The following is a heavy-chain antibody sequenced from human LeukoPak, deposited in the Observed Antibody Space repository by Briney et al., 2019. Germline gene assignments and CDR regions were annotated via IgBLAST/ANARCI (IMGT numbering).Heavy chain of an antibody. CDR2: INPNSGGT. Sequence: ASVKVSCKASGYTFTGYYMHWVRQAPGQGLEWMGWINPNSGGTNYAQKFQGRVTMTRDTSISTAYMELSRVRSDDTAVYYCARGRSRDIVVVPAAMLDFDYWGQGTLVTVSS. CDR1: GYTFTGYY. D-gene: IGHD2-2*01. J-gene: IGHJ4*02. V-gene: IGHV1-2*02. CDR3: ARGRSRDIVVVPAAMLDFDY.